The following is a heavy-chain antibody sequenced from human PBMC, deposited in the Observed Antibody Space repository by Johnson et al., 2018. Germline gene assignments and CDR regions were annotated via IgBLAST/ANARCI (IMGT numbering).Heavy chain of an antibody. D-gene: IGHD3-22*01. Sequence: VQLVESGGGLVKPGGSLRLSCAASGFTFSSYSMNWVRQAPGKGLEWVSSISSSSSYIYYADSVKGRFTISRDNAKNSLYLQMNSLRAEDTAVYYCARVALDSSGYYYYGMDVWGQGTTVTVS. V-gene: IGHV3-21*01. CDR2: ISSSSSYI. CDR3: ARVALDSSGYYYYGMDV. J-gene: IGHJ6*02. CDR1: GFTFSSYS.